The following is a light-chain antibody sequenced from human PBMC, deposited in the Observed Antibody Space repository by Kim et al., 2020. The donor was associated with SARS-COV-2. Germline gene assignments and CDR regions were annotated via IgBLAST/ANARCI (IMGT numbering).Light chain of an antibody. J-gene: IGLJ3*02. CDR2: SNN. Sequence: GQRVTISCSGSSANIGINTVNWYQQLPGTAPKVLIYSNNQRPSGVPDRFSGSKSGTSASLAISGLQSEDEADYSCATWDDSLNSWVFGGGTQLTVL. V-gene: IGLV1-44*01. CDR3: ATWDDSLNSWV. CDR1: SANIGINT.